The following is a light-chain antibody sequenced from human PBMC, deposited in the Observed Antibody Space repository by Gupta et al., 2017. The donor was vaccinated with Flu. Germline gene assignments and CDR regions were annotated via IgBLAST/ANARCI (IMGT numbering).Light chain of an antibody. J-gene: IGKJ4*01. Sequence: GDRVTITCRASQGISNYLAWYQQKPGKVPKLLIYAASTLQSVVPSRFSGSGSGTDFTLTISSLQPEDVATYYCQKYNSAPRTFGGGTKVEIK. V-gene: IGKV1-27*01. CDR1: QGISNY. CDR2: AAS. CDR3: QKYNSAPRT.